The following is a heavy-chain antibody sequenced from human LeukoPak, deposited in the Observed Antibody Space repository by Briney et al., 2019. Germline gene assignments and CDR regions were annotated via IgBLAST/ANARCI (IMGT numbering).Heavy chain of an antibody. J-gene: IGHJ4*02. V-gene: IGHV1-69*05. CDR1: GGTFSSYA. Sequence: SVKVSCKXSGGTFSSYAISWVRQAPGQGLEWMGRIIPIFGTANYAQKFQGRVTITTDESTSTAYMELSSLRSEDTAVYYCATQKDTYYYDSSGYSPLDYWGQGTLVTVSS. CDR3: ATQKDTYYYDSSGYSPLDY. CDR2: IIPIFGTA. D-gene: IGHD3-22*01.